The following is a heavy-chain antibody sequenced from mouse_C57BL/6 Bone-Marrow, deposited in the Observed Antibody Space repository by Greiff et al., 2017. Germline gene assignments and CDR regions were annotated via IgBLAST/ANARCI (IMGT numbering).Heavy chain of an antibody. V-gene: IGHV1-81*01. Sequence: QVQLQQSGAELARPGASVKLSCKASGYTFTSYGISWVKQRPGQGLEWIGEIYPRSGNTYYNEKFKGKATLTADKSSSTAYMELRSLTSEDSAVYFCARRGVYSPFAYWGQGTLVTVSA. CDR3: ARRGVYSPFAY. CDR1: GYTFTSYG. J-gene: IGHJ3*01. D-gene: IGHD1-3*01. CDR2: IYPRSGNT.